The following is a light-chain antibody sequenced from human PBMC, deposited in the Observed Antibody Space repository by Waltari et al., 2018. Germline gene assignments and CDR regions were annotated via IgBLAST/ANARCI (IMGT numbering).Light chain of an antibody. J-gene: IGKJ1*01. CDR1: QSVGTN. CDR3: QQYNDWPRT. V-gene: IGKV3D-15*01. CDR2: RAS. Sequence: EIVLTQSPATLSVYPGDRVTLSCRASQSVGTNLAWYQHSPGRAPRLLVYRASTRASYIPARFSASGSGTEFTLSISTLQSEDSAVFYCQQYNDWPRTFGQGTKVEIK.